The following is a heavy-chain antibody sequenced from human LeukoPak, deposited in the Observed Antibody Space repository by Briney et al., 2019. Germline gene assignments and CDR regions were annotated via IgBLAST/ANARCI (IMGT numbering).Heavy chain of an antibody. CDR2: INPNSGGT. V-gene: IGHV1-2*02. Sequence: GASVKVSCKASGYTFTNDDINWVRQAPGQGLEWMGWINPNSGGTNYAQKFQGRVTMTRDTSISTAYMELSRLRSDDTAVYYCARGGIAAAGTRLRRTGVGTTNLDYWGQGTLVTVSS. CDR3: ARGGIAAAGTRLRRTGVGTTNLDY. J-gene: IGHJ4*02. D-gene: IGHD6-13*01. CDR1: GYTFTNDD.